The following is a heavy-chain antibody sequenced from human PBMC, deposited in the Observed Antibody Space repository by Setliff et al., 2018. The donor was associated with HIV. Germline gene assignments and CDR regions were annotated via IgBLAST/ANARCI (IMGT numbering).Heavy chain of an antibody. D-gene: IGHD6-6*01. V-gene: IGHV4-34*01. Sequence: SETLSLTCAVYGGSLTNYYWSWFRQSPGKGLEWIGEVTDDGSANYNPSLKSRVTMSVDTAKKQFSLKLSSVTAADTAVYHCARLSSYRSSSYYFDYWGQGTLVTVSS. CDR3: ARLSSYRSSSYYFDY. CDR2: VTDDGSA. CDR1: GGSLTNYY. J-gene: IGHJ4*02.